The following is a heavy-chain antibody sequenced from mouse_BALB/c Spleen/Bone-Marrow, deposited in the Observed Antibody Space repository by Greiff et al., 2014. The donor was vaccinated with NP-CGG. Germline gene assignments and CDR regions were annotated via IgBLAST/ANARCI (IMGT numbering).Heavy chain of an antibody. CDR2: IWADGST. CDR3: SRITTATGAMDH. Sequence: VKLQESGPGLVAPSQSLSITCTVSGFSLTSYGVHWVRQPPGKGLEWLGVIWADGSTNYNSALMSRLSISKDNSKSQVFLKMNSLQTDDTAMYYCSRITTATGAMDHWGQGTSVTVSS. V-gene: IGHV2-9*02. D-gene: IGHD1-2*01. CDR1: GFSLTSYG. J-gene: IGHJ4*01.